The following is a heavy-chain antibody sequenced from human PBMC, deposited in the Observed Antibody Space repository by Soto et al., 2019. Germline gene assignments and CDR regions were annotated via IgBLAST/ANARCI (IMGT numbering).Heavy chain of an antibody. CDR3: ARPRVGAGEARELDY. CDR2: IKHSGST. Sequence: QVQLQQWGAGLLKPSETLSLTCAVYGGSFSGYYWSWIRQPPGKGLEWIGEIKHSGSTNYNPSLKSRVAISVQPSKDQCPLKLSTVSAADTPVYYCARPRVGAGEARELDYCGQGTLVTVSS. D-gene: IGHD1-26*01. J-gene: IGHJ4*02. CDR1: GGSFSGYY. V-gene: IGHV4-34*01.